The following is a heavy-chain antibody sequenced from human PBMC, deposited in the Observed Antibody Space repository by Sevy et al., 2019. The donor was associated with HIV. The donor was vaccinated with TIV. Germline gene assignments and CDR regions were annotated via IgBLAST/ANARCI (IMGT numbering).Heavy chain of an antibody. V-gene: IGHV3-23*01. D-gene: IGHD3-16*02. J-gene: IGHJ4*02. CDR2: ISGSGGST. CDR1: GFTFSSYA. Sequence: GGSLRLSCAASGFTFSSYAMSWVRQAPGKGLEWVSAISGSGGSTYYADSVKGRFSISRDNSKNTLYLQMNILRAEDTAVYYCASNLDYDYIGGSYRKEKLDYWGQGTLVTVSS. CDR3: ASNLDYDYIGGSYRKEKLDY.